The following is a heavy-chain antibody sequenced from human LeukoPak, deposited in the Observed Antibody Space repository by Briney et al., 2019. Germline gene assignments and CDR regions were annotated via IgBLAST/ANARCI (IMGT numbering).Heavy chain of an antibody. D-gene: IGHD3-22*01. CDR1: GFSLSTSGVG. CDR2: IYWDDDK. V-gene: IGHV2-5*02. Sequence: ESGPTLVNPTQTLTLTCTFSGFSLSTSGVGVGWIRQPPGKALEWLTLIYWDDDKRYSPSLKSRLTITTDPSKNQVVLTMTNMDPVDTATYYCAHIGYYYDSSGYGFLDYWGQGTLVAVSS. J-gene: IGHJ4*02. CDR3: AHIGYYYDSSGYGFLDY.